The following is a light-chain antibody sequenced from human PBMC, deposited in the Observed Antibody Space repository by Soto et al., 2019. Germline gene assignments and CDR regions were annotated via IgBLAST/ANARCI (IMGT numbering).Light chain of an antibody. CDR3: SSYTGSHTYV. Sequence: QSALTQPRSVSGSPGQSVTISCTGTSVDVGGYNFVSWYQQHPGKAPKLMIYVVSKRPSGVPDSFSGSKFGNTASLTISGLQGEDEADYYCSSYTGSHTYVFGSGTKLTVL. CDR1: SVDVGGYNF. CDR2: VVS. J-gene: IGLJ1*01. V-gene: IGLV2-11*01.